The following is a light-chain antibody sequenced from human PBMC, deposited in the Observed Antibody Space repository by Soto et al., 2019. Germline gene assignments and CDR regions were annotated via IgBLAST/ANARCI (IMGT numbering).Light chain of an antibody. CDR2: DVS. J-gene: IGLJ1*01. CDR1: SSDVGAYNY. V-gene: IGLV2-14*01. Sequence: QSVLTQPASVSGSPGESITISCTGTSSDVGAYNYVSWYQQDPGKAPKPMIYDVSSRPSGVSNRFSGSKSGHTASLTISGLQAEDEADYYCTSYTSSSTDVFGTGNKVTVL. CDR3: TSYTSSSTDV.